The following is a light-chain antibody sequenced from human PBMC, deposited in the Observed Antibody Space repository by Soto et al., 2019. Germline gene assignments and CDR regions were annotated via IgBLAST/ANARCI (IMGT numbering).Light chain of an antibody. CDR1: QSVLYSSNNENY. V-gene: IGKV4-1*01. CDR2: WAS. J-gene: IGKJ3*01. Sequence: DLVLTSSPDSLPVSLGERATISCKSSQSVLYSSNNENYLAWYQQKPGQPPKLLIYWASTRESGVPDRFSGSGSGTDFTLTISSLQAEDVAVYYCQQYNNWPPAFGPGTKVDIK. CDR3: QQYNNWPPA.